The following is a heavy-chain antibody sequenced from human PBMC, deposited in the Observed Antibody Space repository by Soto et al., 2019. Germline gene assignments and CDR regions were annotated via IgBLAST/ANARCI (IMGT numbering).Heavy chain of an antibody. CDR3: ARVFFRLFAFDI. J-gene: IGHJ3*02. V-gene: IGHV1-18*01. CDR1: GYTFTTYG. Sequence: QVQLVQSGGEVKKPGASVKVSCKASGYTFTTYGISWVRQAPGQGLEWMGWISAYNGNTSYAQKLQGRATMATDTSTSTAYMELRSLRSDDTAVYYCARVFFRLFAFDIWGQGTMVTVSS. D-gene: IGHD3-22*01. CDR2: ISAYNGNT.